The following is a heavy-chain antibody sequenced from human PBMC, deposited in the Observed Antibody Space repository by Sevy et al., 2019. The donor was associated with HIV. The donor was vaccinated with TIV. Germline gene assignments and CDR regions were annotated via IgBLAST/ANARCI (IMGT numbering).Heavy chain of an antibody. V-gene: IGHV3-48*02. Sequence: GGSLRLSCVASGFTFSRYSMNWVRQAPGNGLEWVSNLGSTGPTLYYADSVKGRCTIARDNAKNSRYLQMNSLREEDTAVYYCARPGSGWFEFDSWGQGTLVTVS. CDR1: GFTFSRYS. D-gene: IGHD6-19*01. CDR3: ARPGSGWFEFDS. J-gene: IGHJ4*02. CDR2: LGSTGPTL.